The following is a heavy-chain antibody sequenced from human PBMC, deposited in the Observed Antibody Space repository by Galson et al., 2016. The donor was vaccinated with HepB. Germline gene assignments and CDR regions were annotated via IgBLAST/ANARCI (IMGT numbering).Heavy chain of an antibody. Sequence: SLRLSCAASGFAFSSYAMTWVRQAPGKGLEWVSAISGSGGSTYYADSVKGRFTISRDNSKDTLYLQVNSLGAEDTAVYYCASFPGDIGGPTPYPSGWDHWGQGTLVTVSS. D-gene: IGHD1-26*01. V-gene: IGHV3-23*01. CDR1: GFAFSSYA. J-gene: IGHJ4*02. CDR2: ISGSGGST. CDR3: ASFPGDIGGPTPYPSGWDH.